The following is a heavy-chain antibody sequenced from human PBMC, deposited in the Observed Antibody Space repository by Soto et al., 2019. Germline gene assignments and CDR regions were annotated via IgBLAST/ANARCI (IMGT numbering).Heavy chain of an antibody. J-gene: IGHJ4*02. D-gene: IGHD3-22*01. Sequence: GGSLRLSCTASGFTFGDYAMSWFRQAPGKGLEWVGFIRSKAYGGTTEYAASVKGRFTISRDDSKSIAYLQMNSLKTEDTAVYYCTRDESVGYYYDRSGYYIGYWGQGTLVTVSS. V-gene: IGHV3-49*03. CDR2: IRSKAYGGTT. CDR1: GFTFGDYA. CDR3: TRDESVGYYYDRSGYYIGY.